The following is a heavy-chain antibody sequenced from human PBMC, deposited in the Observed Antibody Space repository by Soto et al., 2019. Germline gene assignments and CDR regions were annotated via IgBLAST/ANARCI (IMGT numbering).Heavy chain of an antibody. CDR2: ISPNGDTA. D-gene: IGHD3-9*01. CDR3: ARGLTTTGYYM. Sequence: QVQLVQSGAEVKKPGSSVKVSSKASENTFTTSYVHWVRQAPGQGLEWVGIISPNGDTATYAQKFQGRVTMTRDTSTSTVYMELSSLTSQDAAMYYCARGLTTTGYYMWGQGTLVTVSS. V-gene: IGHV1-46*01. CDR1: ENTFTTSY. J-gene: IGHJ4*02.